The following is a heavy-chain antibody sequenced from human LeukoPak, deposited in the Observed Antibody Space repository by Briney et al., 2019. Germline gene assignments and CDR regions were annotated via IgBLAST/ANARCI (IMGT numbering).Heavy chain of an antibody. D-gene: IGHD3-22*01. CDR1: GFTFSSYG. J-gene: IGHJ4*02. CDR2: IWYDGSNK. V-gene: IGHV3-33*06. CDR3: AKDRGKTYYYDSSGYFDY. Sequence: GGSLRLSCAASGFTFSSYGMHWVRQAPGKGLEWVAVIWYDGSNKYYADSVKSRFTISRDNSKNTLYLQMNSLRAEDTAVYYCAKDRGKTYYYDSSGYFDYWGQGTLVTVSS.